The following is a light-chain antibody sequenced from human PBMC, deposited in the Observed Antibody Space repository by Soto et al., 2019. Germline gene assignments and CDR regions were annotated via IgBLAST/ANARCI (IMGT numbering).Light chain of an antibody. CDR1: TTDIRRYNY. V-gene: IGLV2-14*01. J-gene: IGLJ2*01. CDR2: EVS. Sequence: QSALTQPASVSGSPGQSITISCTGTTTDIRRYNYVSWYQHHPDKAPKLILYEVSNRPSGVSDRFSCSKSGTTASLTISGLQPEDEASDYCSSYTSSGTLVFGGGTKLTVL. CDR3: SSYTSSGTLV.